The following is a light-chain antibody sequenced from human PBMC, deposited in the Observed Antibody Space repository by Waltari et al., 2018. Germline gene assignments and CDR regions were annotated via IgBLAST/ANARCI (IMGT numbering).Light chain of an antibody. J-gene: IGKJ2*01. CDR2: MAS. Sequence: DIQMTQSPSTLSASVGDRVTITYRASQSIGNYLAWYQQKPGKAPKILIFMASTLQREVPSRFSGSGSGTEFALTISGLQADDFATYFCQHFNSYPFIFGRGTKLEIK. CDR1: QSIGNY. CDR3: QHFNSYPFI. V-gene: IGKV1-5*03.